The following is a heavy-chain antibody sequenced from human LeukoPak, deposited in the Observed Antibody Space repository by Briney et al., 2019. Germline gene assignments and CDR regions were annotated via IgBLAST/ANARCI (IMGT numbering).Heavy chain of an antibody. Sequence: SETLSLTCTVSGGSISSSSYYWGWIRQPPGKGLEWIGSIYYSGSTYYNPSLKSRVTISVDTSKNQFSLKLSSVTAADTAVYYCARGSPVSDYGMDVWGQGTTVTVSS. V-gene: IGHV4-39*07. CDR3: ARGSPVSDYGMDV. J-gene: IGHJ6*02. CDR2: IYYSGST. CDR1: GGSISSSSYY.